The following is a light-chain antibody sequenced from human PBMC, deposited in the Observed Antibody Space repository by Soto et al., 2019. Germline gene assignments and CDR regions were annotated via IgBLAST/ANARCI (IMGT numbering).Light chain of an antibody. CDR3: CSYAGSSTLRV. CDR1: SSDVGSYNL. CDR2: EVS. V-gene: IGLV2-23*02. J-gene: IGLJ1*01. Sequence: QSALTQPASVSGSPGQSITISCTGTSSDVGSYNLVSWYQQHPGKAPKLMIYEVSKRPSGVSNRFSGSKSGNTASLTNSGLQAEDEADYYCCSYAGSSTLRVFGTGTKVTVL.